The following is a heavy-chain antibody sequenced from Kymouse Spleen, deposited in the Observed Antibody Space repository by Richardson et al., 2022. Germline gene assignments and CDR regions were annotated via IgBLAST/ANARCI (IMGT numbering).Heavy chain of an antibody. V-gene: IGHV3-21*03. D-gene: IGHD6-13*01. J-gene: IGHJ6*02. CDR1: GFTFSSYS. Sequence: EVQLVESGGGLVKPGGSLRLSCAASGFTFSSYSMNWVRQAPGKGLEWVSSISSSSSYIYYADSVKGRFTISRDNAKNSLYLQMNSLRAEDTAVYYCARDGQQLVRGDYYYYYGMDVWGQGTTVTVSS. CDR2: ISSSSSYI. CDR3: ARDGQQLVRGDYYYYYGMDV.